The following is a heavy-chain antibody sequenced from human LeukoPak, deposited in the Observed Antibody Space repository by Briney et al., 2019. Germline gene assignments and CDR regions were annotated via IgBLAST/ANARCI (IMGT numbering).Heavy chain of an antibody. V-gene: IGHV3-30*18. CDR2: ISYDGSNM. D-gene: IGHD6-13*01. Sequence: GGPLRLSCAASGFTFSSYGMHWVRQAPGKGLEWVAVISYDGSNMYYADSVKGRFTISRDNSKNTHFLQMNSLRAEDTAVYYCAKDLVAAAGNYYYYGMDVWGKGTTVTVSS. CDR3: AKDLVAAAGNYYYYGMDV. J-gene: IGHJ6*04. CDR1: GFTFSSYG.